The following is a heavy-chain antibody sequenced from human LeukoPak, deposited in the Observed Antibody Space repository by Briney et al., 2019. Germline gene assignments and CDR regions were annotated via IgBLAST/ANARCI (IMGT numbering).Heavy chain of an antibody. V-gene: IGHV4-39*07. CDR3: ARAGVVPAAMEFGDNWFDP. J-gene: IGHJ5*02. CDR2: IYHSGST. Sequence: SETLSLTCTVSGGSISSSSYYWGWIRQPPGKGLEWIGSIYHSGSTYYNPSLKSRVTISVDTSKNQFSLKLSSVTAADTAVYYCARAGVVPAAMEFGDNWFDPWGQGTLVTVSS. D-gene: IGHD2-2*01. CDR1: GGSISSSSYY.